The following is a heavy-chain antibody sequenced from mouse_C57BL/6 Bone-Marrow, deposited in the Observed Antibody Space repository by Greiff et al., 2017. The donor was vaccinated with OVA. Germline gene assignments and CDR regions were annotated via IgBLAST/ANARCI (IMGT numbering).Heavy chain of an antibody. CDR3: ARMKPYYFDY. CDR1: GYTFTSYW. V-gene: IGHV1-55*01. Sequence: QVQLQQSGAELVKPGASVKMSCKASGYTFTSYWITWVKQRPGQGLEWIGDIYPGSGSTNYNEKFKSKATLTVDTSSSTAYMQLSSLTSEDAAVYYCARMKPYYFDYWGQGTTLTVSS. J-gene: IGHJ2*01. CDR2: IYPGSGST. D-gene: IGHD6-1*01.